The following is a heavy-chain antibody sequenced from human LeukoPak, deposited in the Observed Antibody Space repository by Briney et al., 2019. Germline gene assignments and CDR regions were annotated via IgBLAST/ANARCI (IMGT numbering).Heavy chain of an antibody. V-gene: IGHV1-18*01. Sequence: ASVKVSCKASGYTFTNDGVSWVRQAPGRGLEWVGWISNYNGLTHSAPRFQGRVTVTTDTFTSTAYMELRSLTSDDTAVYFCVRDERAVTAGGEYYFDYWGQGTLVTVSS. CDR1: GYTFTNDG. CDR2: ISNYNGLT. D-gene: IGHD2-21*01. CDR3: VRDERAVTAGGEYYFDY. J-gene: IGHJ4*02.